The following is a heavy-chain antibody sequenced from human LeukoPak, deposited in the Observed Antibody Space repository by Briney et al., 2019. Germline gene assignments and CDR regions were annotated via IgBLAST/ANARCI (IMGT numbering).Heavy chain of an antibody. J-gene: IGHJ4*02. V-gene: IGHV3-9*01. D-gene: IGHD1-26*01. CDR1: GFTFDDYA. CDR2: ISWNSGSI. Sequence: PGGSLRLSCAASGFTFDDYAMHWVRQAPGKGLEWVSGISWNSGSIGYADSVKGRFTISRDNAKNSLYLQMNSLRAEDTALYYCAKGRGSHYRLDYFDYWGQGTLVTVSS. CDR3: AKGRGSHYRLDYFDY.